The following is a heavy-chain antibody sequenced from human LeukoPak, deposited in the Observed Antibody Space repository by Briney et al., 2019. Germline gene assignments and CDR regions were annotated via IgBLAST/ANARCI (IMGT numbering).Heavy chain of an antibody. Sequence: GGSLRLSCAASGLTFDDYAMPSVRQAQMKGLEVISRISWNSGSIGYADSVKGRFTISRDNAKNSLYLQMNSLRAEDTALYYCAKALRSSSWYYFDCWGQGSLVTVSS. CDR3: AKALRSSSWYYFDC. D-gene: IGHD6-13*01. V-gene: IGHV3-9*01. CDR1: GLTFDDYA. J-gene: IGHJ4*02. CDR2: ISWNSGSI.